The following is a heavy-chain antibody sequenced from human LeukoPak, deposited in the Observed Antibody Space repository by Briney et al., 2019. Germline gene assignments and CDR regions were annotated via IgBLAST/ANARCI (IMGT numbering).Heavy chain of an antibody. J-gene: IGHJ4*02. CDR1: GFTYNNYA. CDR3: AKAPKYAYCGGDCHPNDLDY. V-gene: IGHV3-23*01. CDR2: ISGSGGST. Sequence: PGGSLRLSCAASGFTYNNYAMAWVRQAPGKGLEWVSGISGSGGSTYYADSVKGRFTISRDKSKNTLYLQMNSLRAEDTAVYYCAKAPKYAYCGGDCHPNDLDYWGQGTLVTVSS. D-gene: IGHD2-21*02.